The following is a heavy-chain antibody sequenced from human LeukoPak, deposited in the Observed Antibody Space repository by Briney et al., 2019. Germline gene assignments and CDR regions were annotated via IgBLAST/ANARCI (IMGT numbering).Heavy chain of an antibody. V-gene: IGHV3-53*05. CDR1: GFTVSSNY. J-gene: IGHJ4*02. Sequence: GGSLRPSCAASGFTVSSNYMSWVRQAPGKGLEWVSVIYSGGSTYYADSVKGRFTISRDNSKNTLYLQMNSLRAEDTAVYYCAKDPTSIVEATHLDYWGQGTLVTVSS. CDR2: IYSGGST. CDR3: AKDPTSIVEATHLDY. D-gene: IGHD1-26*01.